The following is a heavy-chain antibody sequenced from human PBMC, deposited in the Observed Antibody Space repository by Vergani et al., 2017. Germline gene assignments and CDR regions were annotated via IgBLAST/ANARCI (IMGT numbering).Heavy chain of an antibody. D-gene: IGHD3-22*01. V-gene: IGHV1-18*04. J-gene: IGHJ4*02. Sequence: QVQLVQSEDEVRKPGASVKVSCKTSGYTFTNYAIQWVRQAPGQRLEWMGWISAYNGNTNYAQKLQGRVTMTTDTSTSTAYMELRSLRSDDTAVYYCAREIGSDYYDSSGYSHFDYWGQGTLVTVSS. CDR3: AREIGSDYYDSSGYSHFDY. CDR2: ISAYNGNT. CDR1: GYTFTNYA.